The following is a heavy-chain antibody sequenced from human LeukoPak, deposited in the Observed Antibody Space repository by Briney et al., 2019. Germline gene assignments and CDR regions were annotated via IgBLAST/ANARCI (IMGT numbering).Heavy chain of an antibody. Sequence: GGSLRLSCAASGFTFSNYWMHWVRQAPGKGLEWVSAISGSGGSTYYADSVKGRFTISRDNSKNTLYLQMNSLRAEDTAVYYCAKDPVVVPAAIGMDVWGQGITVTVSS. CDR2: ISGSGGST. D-gene: IGHD2-2*01. CDR1: GFTFSNYW. V-gene: IGHV3-23*01. J-gene: IGHJ6*02. CDR3: AKDPVVVPAAIGMDV.